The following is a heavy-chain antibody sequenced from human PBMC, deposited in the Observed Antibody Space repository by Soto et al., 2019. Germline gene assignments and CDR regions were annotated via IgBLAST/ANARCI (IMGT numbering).Heavy chain of an antibody. CDR3: AKGVPGIAVAGTGYFQH. CDR2: ISGSGDST. D-gene: IGHD6-19*01. CDR1: GFTFSSYS. Sequence: GGSLRLSCAASGFTFSSYSMNWVRQAPGKGLEWVSGISGSGDSTYYADSVKGRFTISRDNSKNTLYLQMNSLRAEDTAVYYCAKGVPGIAVAGTGYFQHWGQGTLVTVSS. J-gene: IGHJ1*01. V-gene: IGHV3-23*01.